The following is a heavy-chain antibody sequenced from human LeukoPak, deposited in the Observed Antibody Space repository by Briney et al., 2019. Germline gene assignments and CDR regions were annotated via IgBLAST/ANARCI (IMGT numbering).Heavy chain of an antibody. CDR3: ARVLGRLQFDY. CDR2: IIPIFGTA. J-gene: IGHJ4*02. Sequence: SVKVSCKASGGTFSSYAISWVRQAPGQGLEWMGGIIPIFGTANYAQKFQGRVTITADESTSTAYMELSRLRSDDTAVYYCARVLGRLQFDYWGQGTLVTVSS. V-gene: IGHV1-69*13. D-gene: IGHD4-11*01. CDR1: GGTFSSYA.